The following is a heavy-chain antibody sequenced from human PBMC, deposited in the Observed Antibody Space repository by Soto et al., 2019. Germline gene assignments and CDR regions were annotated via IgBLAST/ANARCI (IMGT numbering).Heavy chain of an antibody. CDR2: ISGSGGTT. D-gene: IGHD6-13*01. V-gene: IGHV3-23*01. CDR3: ERSGIATTGGLDY. Sequence: EVQLLESGGGLVQPGGSMRLSCAASGFTLNIYTRSWVRQAPGKWLEWVSSISGSGGTTYYADSVKGRFTISRDNSKNTLYLEMNNPRAEDTAVYYCERSGIATTGGLDYWGQGTLVTVSS. J-gene: IGHJ4*02. CDR1: GFTLNIYT.